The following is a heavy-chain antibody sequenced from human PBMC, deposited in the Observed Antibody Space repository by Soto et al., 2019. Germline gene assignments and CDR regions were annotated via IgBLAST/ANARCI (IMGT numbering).Heavy chain of an antibody. CDR3: ARDTPQGDAFDI. V-gene: IGHV1-69*04. CDR1: GGTFSSYT. Sequence: ASVKVSCKASGGTFSSYTISWVRQAPGQGLEWMGRIIPILGIANYAQKFQGRVTITADKSTSTAYMELSSLRSEDTAVYYCARDTPQGDAFDIWGQGTMVTVSS. J-gene: IGHJ3*02. CDR2: IIPILGIA.